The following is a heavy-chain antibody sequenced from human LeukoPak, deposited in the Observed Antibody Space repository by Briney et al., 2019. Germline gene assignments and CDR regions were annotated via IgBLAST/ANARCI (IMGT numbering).Heavy chain of an antibody. V-gene: IGHV3-7*01. J-gene: IGHJ5*02. Sequence: GGSLRLSCAASGFTFSSYWMSWVRQAPGKGLEWVANIKQDGSEKYYVDSVKGRFTISRDNAKNSLYLQMNSLRAEDTAVYYCAREPRQIAAAKINWFDPWGQGTLVTVSS. CDR1: GFTFSSYW. D-gene: IGHD6-13*01. CDR2: IKQDGSEK. CDR3: AREPRQIAAAKINWFDP.